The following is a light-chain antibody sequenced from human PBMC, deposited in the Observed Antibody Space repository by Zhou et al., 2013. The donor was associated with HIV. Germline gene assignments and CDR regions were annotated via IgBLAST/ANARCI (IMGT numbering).Light chain of an antibody. CDR1: QSVSSS. CDR3: HQRSNWPPLT. J-gene: IGKJ4*01. CDR2: DAS. V-gene: IGKV3-11*01. Sequence: VMAQSPATLSVSPGERATLSCRASQSVSSSLAWYQQKPGQAPRLLIYDASNRATGIPARFSGSGSGTDFTLTISSLEPEDFAVYYCHQRSNWPPLTFGGGTKVEIK.